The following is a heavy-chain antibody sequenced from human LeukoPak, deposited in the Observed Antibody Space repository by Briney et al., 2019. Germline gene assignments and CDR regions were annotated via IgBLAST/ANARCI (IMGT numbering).Heavy chain of an antibody. D-gene: IGHD6-19*01. CDR1: GYTFTGYY. CDR2: INPNSGGT. J-gene: IGHJ4*02. CDR3: ARSYPYSSGWYGDY. V-gene: IGHV1-2*02. Sequence: GASVTVSCKASGYTFTGYYMHWVRQAPGQGREGMGWINPNSGGTNYAQKFQGRVTMTRDTSISTAYMELSRLRSDDTAVYYCARSYPYSSGWYGDYWGQGTLVTVSS.